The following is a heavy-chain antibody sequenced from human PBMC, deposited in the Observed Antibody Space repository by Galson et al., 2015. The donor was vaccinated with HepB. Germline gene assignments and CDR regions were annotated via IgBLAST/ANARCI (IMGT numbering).Heavy chain of an antibody. CDR3: ARRLESLHYYYGMDV. Sequence: SLRLSCAASGFTFSSYSMNWVRQAPGKGLEWVSYISSSSSTIYYADSVKGRFTISRDNAKNSLYLQMNSLRAEDTAVYYCARRLESLHYYYGMDVWGQGTTVTVSS. CDR2: ISSSSSTI. D-gene: IGHD1-1*01. J-gene: IGHJ6*02. V-gene: IGHV3-48*01. CDR1: GFTFSSYS.